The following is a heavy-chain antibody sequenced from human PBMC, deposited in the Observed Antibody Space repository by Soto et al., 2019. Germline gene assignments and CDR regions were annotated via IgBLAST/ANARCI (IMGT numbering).Heavy chain of an antibody. Sequence: QVQLVQSGAEVKKPGSSVKVSCKASGGTFSSYAISWVRQAPGQGLEWMGGIIPMFGTANYAQQFQGRATITAAESTSTAYMEVGRLRSEDTDVYYCARDAIGGSGWDGDDDYEGMDAWGQGNTVTVSS. J-gene: IGHJ6*02. CDR2: IIPMFGTA. V-gene: IGHV1-69*01. CDR3: ARDAIGGSGWDGDDDYEGMDA. D-gene: IGHD6-19*01. CDR1: GGTFSSYA.